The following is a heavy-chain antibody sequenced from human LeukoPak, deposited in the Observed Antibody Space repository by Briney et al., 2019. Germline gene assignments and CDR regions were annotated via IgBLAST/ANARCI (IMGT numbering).Heavy chain of an antibody. CDR1: GYTFTGYY. Sequence: ASVKVSCKASGYTFTGYYMHWVRQAPGQGLEWMGRINPNSGGKNYAQKFQGRVTITRDTSISTAYMELSRLRSDDTAVYYCARDLKYQLPYYYYYYYMDVWGKGTTVTVSS. CDR2: INPNSGGK. J-gene: IGHJ6*03. CDR3: ARDLKYQLPYYYYYYYMDV. D-gene: IGHD2-2*02. V-gene: IGHV1-2*06.